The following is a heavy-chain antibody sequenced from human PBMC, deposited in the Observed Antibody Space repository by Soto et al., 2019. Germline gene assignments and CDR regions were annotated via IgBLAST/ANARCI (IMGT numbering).Heavy chain of an antibody. J-gene: IGHJ5*02. Sequence: GGSLRLSCAASGFTFSSYAMSWVRQAPGKGLEWVSSISGSDGRTYYADSVKGRFTISRDNSKNTLYLQMNSLTAEDTAVYYCAKRAIPVVVAAFTFDPWGQGPLVAVSS. V-gene: IGHV3-23*01. D-gene: IGHD2-15*01. CDR3: AKRAIPVVVAAFTFDP. CDR2: ISGSDGRT. CDR1: GFTFSSYA.